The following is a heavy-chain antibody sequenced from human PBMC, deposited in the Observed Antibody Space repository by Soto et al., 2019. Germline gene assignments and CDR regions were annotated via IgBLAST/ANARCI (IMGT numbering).Heavy chain of an antibody. CDR2: IYYSGST. V-gene: IGHV4-31*03. CDR1: SGTLNSGCLY. Sequence: LSLNCTVTSGTLNSGCLYWSWIRQHPGKCLEWIGYIYYSGSTYYNPSLKSRVTISVDTSKNQFSLKLTSVTAADTAVYFCARDYGAGWSFFDSWGQGRPVT. J-gene: IGHJ4*02. D-gene: IGHD6-13*01. CDR3: ARDYGAGWSFFDS.